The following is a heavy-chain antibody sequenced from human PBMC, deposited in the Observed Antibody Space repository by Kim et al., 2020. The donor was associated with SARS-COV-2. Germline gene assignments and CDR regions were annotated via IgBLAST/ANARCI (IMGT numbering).Heavy chain of an antibody. CDR3: AGPVRDPYYYDCSGYVEY. CDR2: IYYSGST. D-gene: IGHD3-22*01. Sequence: SETLSLTCTVSGGSISSSSYYWGWIRQPPGKGLEWIGSIYYSGSTYYNPSLKSRVTISVDTSKNQFSLKRSSVTAADTAVYYCAGPVRDPYYYDCSGYVEYWGQGELVTLSS. CDR1: GGSISSSSYY. V-gene: IGHV4-39*01. J-gene: IGHJ4*02.